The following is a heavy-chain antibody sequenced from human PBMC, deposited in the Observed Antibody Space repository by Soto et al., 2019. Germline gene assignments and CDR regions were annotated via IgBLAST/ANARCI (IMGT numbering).Heavy chain of an antibody. CDR2: ISYDGSNK. D-gene: IGHD3-22*01. CDR3: ARDPDYYDTSVAFDI. CDR1: GFTFSSYA. V-gene: IGHV3-30-3*01. Sequence: GGSLRLCCAASGFTFSSYAMHWVRQAPGKGLEWVAVISYDGSNKYYADSVKGRFTISRDNSKNTLYLQMNSLRAEDTAVYYCARDPDYYDTSVAFDIWGQGTMVTVSS. J-gene: IGHJ3*02.